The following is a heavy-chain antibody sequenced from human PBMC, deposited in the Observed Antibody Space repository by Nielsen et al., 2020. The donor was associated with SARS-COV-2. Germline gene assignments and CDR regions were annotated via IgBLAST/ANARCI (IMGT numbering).Heavy chain of an antibody. D-gene: IGHD6-19*01. CDR3: ARELQWPRERYFQH. CDR2: IYSGGST. J-gene: IGHJ1*01. V-gene: IGHV3-53*01. Sequence: GGSLRLSCAASGFTVSSNYMSWVRQAPGKGLEWVSVIYSGGSTYYADSVKGRFTISRDNSKNTLYLQMNSLRAEDTAVYYCARELQWPRERYFQHWGQGTLVTVSS. CDR1: GFTVSSNY.